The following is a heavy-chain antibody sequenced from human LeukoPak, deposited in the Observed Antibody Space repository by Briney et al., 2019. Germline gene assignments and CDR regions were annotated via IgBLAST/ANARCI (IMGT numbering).Heavy chain of an antibody. CDR1: GGSISSNF. V-gene: IGHV4-4*07. CDR2: IYSSGST. CDR3: ARDKDEAFDI. J-gene: IGHJ3*02. Sequence: SETLSLTCTVSGGSISSNFWSSIRQPAGKGLEWIGRIYSSGSTYYNPSLKSRVTMSVDTSKNQFSLKLSSVTAADTAIYYCARDKDEAFDIWGQGTMVTVSS.